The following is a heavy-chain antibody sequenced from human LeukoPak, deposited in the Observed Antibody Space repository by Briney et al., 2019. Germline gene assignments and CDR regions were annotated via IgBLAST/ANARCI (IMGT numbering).Heavy chain of an antibody. CDR2: IYYSGST. CDR3: ARVMEGHYGAMDV. D-gene: IGHD3-3*01. CDR1: GGSISSYY. Sequence: PSETLSLTCTISGGSISSYYWSWIRQPPGKGLEWIGYIYYSGSTTYNPSLKSRVTISVDTSKNQFSLNLSSVTAADTAVYYCARVMEGHYGAMDVWGQGTTVAVSS. J-gene: IGHJ6*02. V-gene: IGHV4-59*01.